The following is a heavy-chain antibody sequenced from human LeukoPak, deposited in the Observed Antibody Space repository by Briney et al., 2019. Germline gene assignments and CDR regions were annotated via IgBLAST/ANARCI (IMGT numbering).Heavy chain of an antibody. CDR1: GGSISSGSYY. D-gene: IGHD2/OR15-2a*01. CDR3: SRTSTWFDP. Sequence: SQTLSLTCTVSGGSISSGSYYWSWIRQPAGKGLEWIGRIYTSGSTNYNPSLKSRVTISVDTSKNQFSLKLSSVTAADTAVYYCSRTSTWFDPWGQGTLVTVSS. V-gene: IGHV4-61*02. CDR2: IYTSGST. J-gene: IGHJ5*02.